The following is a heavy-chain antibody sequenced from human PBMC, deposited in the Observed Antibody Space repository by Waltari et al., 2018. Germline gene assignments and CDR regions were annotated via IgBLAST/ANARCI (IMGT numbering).Heavy chain of an antibody. Sequence: QVQLVQSGAEVKGPGASVKVSCKVSGYTLSDLSMHWVRQVTGKGLEWMAHVGREAGETVHEQQFQGRLTRTEDTSRDIAYMELSSLRFGDTAVYYCATGVLDALDTWGQGTNVTVSS. J-gene: IGHJ3*02. D-gene: IGHD2-8*01. V-gene: IGHV1-24*01. CDR1: GYTLSDLS. CDR2: VGREAGET. CDR3: ATGVLDALDT.